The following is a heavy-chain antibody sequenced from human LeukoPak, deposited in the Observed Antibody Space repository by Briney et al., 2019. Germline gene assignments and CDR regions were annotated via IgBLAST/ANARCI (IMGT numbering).Heavy chain of an antibody. Sequence: SETLSLTCTVSGGSISYFYRSWIRQTPGKGLEWIGYIYYNGDTHYNPSLNSRLSMSADTPNKQFSLNLRSVTAADTAVYYCVGGYYGSSISNWFDPWGQGLLVIVSS. D-gene: IGHD3-10*01. J-gene: IGHJ5*02. CDR1: GGSISYFY. CDR3: VGGYYGSSISNWFDP. CDR2: IYYNGDT. V-gene: IGHV4-59*01.